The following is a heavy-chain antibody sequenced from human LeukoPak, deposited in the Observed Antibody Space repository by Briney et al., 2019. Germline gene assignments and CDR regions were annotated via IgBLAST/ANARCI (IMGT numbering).Heavy chain of an antibody. V-gene: IGHV4-59*11. CDR3: ARRRSGYYYGPFDY. J-gene: IGHJ4*02. CDR2: IYYSGST. Sequence: SETLSLTCSVSGGPINSHYWSWIRQPPGXXLEWIGYIYYSGSTNYNPSLRSRVTISLDTSKNQFSLRLTSVTAADTAVYYCARRRSGYYYGPFDYWGQGTLVTVSS. D-gene: IGHD5-18*01. CDR1: GGPINSHY.